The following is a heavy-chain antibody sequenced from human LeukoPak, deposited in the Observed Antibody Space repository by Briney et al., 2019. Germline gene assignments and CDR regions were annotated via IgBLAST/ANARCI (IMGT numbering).Heavy chain of an antibody. Sequence: PGGSLRLSCAASGFTFSSYAMSWVRQAPGKGLEWVSAISGSGGSTYYADSVKGRFTISRDNSKNTLYLQMNSLRAEDTAVYYCARGVTSVPSCPGYWGQGTLVTVSS. CDR1: GFTFSSYA. D-gene: IGHD2-15*01. V-gene: IGHV3-23*01. CDR3: ARGVTSVPSCPGY. CDR2: ISGSGGST. J-gene: IGHJ4*02.